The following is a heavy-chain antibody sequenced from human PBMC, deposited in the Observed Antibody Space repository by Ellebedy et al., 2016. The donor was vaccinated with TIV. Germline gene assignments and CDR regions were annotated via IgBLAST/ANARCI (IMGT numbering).Heavy chain of an antibody. CDR1: GGSISSDFYY. CDR2: IHVGGRT. D-gene: IGHD2-21*02. J-gene: IGHJ4*02. Sequence: SETLSLTXTVSGGSISSDFYYWSWIRQHPGKGLEWIGYIHVGGRTYYNPSLKSRAAMSLDTAENHFSLKLSYVSAADTAVYYCARDRNGDSAFDHWGQGTLVTVSS. V-gene: IGHV4-31*03. CDR3: ARDRNGDSAFDH.